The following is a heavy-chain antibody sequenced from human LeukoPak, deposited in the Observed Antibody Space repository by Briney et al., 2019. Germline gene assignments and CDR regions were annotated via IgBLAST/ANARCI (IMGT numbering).Heavy chain of an antibody. J-gene: IGHJ4*02. CDR2: IYYTGNT. D-gene: IGHD3/OR15-3a*01. CDR3: ARQTGSGLFILP. Sequence: SETLSLTCGVSGVSISSSNSYWGWIRRPPGKGLEWIGSIYYTGNTYYNASLKSQVSISIDMSKNQFSLKITSVTAADTGVYYCARQTGSGLFILPGGQGTLVTVSS. V-gene: IGHV4-39*01. CDR1: GVSISSSNSY.